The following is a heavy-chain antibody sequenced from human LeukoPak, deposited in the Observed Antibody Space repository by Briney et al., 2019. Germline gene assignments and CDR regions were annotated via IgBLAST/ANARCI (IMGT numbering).Heavy chain of an antibody. J-gene: IGHJ1*01. CDR1: GFTFDDYA. CDR3: AKDSGAAAVLGVQH. Sequence: GGSLRLSCAASGFTFDDYAMHWVRQAPGKGLEWVSGISWNSKNIDYADSVKGRFTISRDNAKNSLYLQMNNLRVEDTALYYCAKDSGAAAVLGVQHWGQGTLVSVSS. V-gene: IGHV3-9*01. D-gene: IGHD6-13*01. CDR2: ISWNSKNI.